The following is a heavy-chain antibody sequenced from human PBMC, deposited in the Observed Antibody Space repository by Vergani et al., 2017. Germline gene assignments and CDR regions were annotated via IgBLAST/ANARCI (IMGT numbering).Heavy chain of an antibody. D-gene: IGHD3-10*01. J-gene: IGHJ6*03. Sequence: QVQLVESVGGVVQPGRSLRLSCAASGFRFSSYGMNWVRQAPGKGLEWVAVIWYDGSNKYYADSVKGRFTISRDNSQNTVNLQMNSLRVDDTAVYYCAKDLGGYNSVSCSCYMDVWGKGTMVTV. CDR1: GFRFSSYG. V-gene: IGHV3-33*06. CDR2: IWYDGSNK. CDR3: AKDLGGYNSVSCSCYMDV.